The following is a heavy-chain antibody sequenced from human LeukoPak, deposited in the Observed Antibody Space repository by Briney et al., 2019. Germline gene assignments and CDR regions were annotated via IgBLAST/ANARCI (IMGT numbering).Heavy chain of an antibody. J-gene: IGHJ3*02. CDR3: AKSNGYGLIDI. CDR1: GGSFSAYY. Sequence: SETLSLTCAFYGGSFSAYYWSWVRQPPGKGLEWIGEVNHSEGTNYNPSLKSRVTISVDRSKNQFSLRLSSVTAADTAVYYCAKSNGYGLIDIWGQGTMVTVSS. V-gene: IGHV4-34*01. CDR2: VNHSEGT. D-gene: IGHD3-22*01.